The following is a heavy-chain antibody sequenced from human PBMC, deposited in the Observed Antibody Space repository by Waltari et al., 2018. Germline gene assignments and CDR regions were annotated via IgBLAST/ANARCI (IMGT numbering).Heavy chain of an antibody. CDR2: ISSSSSTI. V-gene: IGHV3-48*04. CDR1: GFTFSSNS. CDR3: AREGDWNLDY. Sequence: EVQLVESGGGLVQPGGSLRLSCAASGFTFSSNSMNWVRQAPGKGLEWVSYISSSSSTIYYADSVKGRFTISRDNAKNSLYLQMNSLRAEDTAVYYCAREGDWNLDYWGQGTLVTVSS. J-gene: IGHJ4*02. D-gene: IGHD1-1*01.